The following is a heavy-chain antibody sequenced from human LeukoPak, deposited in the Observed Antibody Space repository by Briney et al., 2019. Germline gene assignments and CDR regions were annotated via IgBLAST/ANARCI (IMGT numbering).Heavy chain of an antibody. CDR1: DYTLTSYG. CDR2: ISAYNGNT. D-gene: IGHD3-22*01. V-gene: IGHV1-18*01. CDR3: ARKLYDSSRYGQTYYFDN. Sequence: ASVKVSCKASDYTLTSYGISWVRQAPGQGLEWMGWISAYNGNTKYAQRLQGRVTMTTDTSTTTAYVELRSLRSDDTAVYYCARKLYDSSRYGQTYYFDNWGQGTLVTVSS. J-gene: IGHJ4*02.